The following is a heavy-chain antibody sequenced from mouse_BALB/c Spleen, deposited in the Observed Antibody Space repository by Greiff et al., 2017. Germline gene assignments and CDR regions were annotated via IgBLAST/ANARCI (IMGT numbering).Heavy chain of an antibody. D-gene: IGHD2-1*01. CDR2: ISSGSSTI. CDR3: AREGNYGNAMDY. J-gene: IGHJ4*01. V-gene: IGHV5-17*02. Sequence: EVQLQESGGGLVQPGGSRKLSCAASGFTFSSFGMHWVRQAPEKGLEWVAYISSGSSTIYYADTVKGRFTISRDNPKNTLFLQMTSLRSEDTAMYYCAREGNYGNAMDYWGQGTSVTVSS. CDR1: GFTFSSFG.